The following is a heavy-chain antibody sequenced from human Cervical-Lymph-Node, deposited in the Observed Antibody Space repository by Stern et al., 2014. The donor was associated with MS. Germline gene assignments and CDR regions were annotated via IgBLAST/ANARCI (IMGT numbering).Heavy chain of an antibody. CDR1: GYTLTELS. V-gene: IGHV1-24*01. J-gene: IGHJ4*02. CDR2: FDPEHGET. CDR3: ATLSYGSGS. Sequence: QVQLLEPGAEVKKPGASVKVSCKVSGYTLTELSMHWVRQAPGKGLEWMGGFDPEHGETIYAQKLQGRVTMTEDTSTDTAYMELSSLRSEDSAVYYCATLSYGSGSWGQGTLVTVSS. D-gene: IGHD3-10*01.